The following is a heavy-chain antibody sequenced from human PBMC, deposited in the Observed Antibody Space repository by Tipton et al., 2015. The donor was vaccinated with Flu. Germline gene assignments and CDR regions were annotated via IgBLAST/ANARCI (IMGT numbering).Heavy chain of an antibody. CDR2: IHYSGST. Sequence: TLSLTCTVSGGSISSYYWSWIRQPPGKGLEWIGYIHYSGSTNYNPSLKSRVTISVDTSKNQFSLKLSSVAAADTAVYYCARGGGSIPDGYDYWGQGTLVTVSS. V-gene: IGHV4-59*08. J-gene: IGHJ4*02. CDR3: ARGGGSIPDGYDY. D-gene: IGHD3-16*01. CDR1: GGSISSYY.